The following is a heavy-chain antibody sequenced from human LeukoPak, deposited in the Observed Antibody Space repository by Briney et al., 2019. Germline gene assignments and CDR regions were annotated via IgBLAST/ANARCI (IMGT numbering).Heavy chain of an antibody. D-gene: IGHD3-9*01. CDR3: ARGLRGGYFDWSDAHDAFDI. V-gene: IGHV3-33*01. Sequence: PGGSLRLSCAASGFTFSSYGMHWVRQAPGKGLEWVAVIWYDGSNKYYADSVKGRFTISRDNSKNTLYLQMNSLRAEDTAVYYCARGLRGGYFDWSDAHDAFDIWGQGTMVTVSS. CDR2: IWYDGSNK. J-gene: IGHJ3*02. CDR1: GFTFSSYG.